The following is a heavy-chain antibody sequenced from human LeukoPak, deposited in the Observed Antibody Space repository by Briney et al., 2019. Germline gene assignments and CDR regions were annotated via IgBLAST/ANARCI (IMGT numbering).Heavy chain of an antibody. Sequence: PTGGSLRLSCVSSGTIVSSNYMSWVRQPPGKGLESVSILYMNDNTYYADSVKGRFTISRDSSKNTLYLQMSSLRAEDTAVYYCARDLNAIRNSNFDFWGQGTLATVSS. CDR1: GTIVSSNY. D-gene: IGHD5-24*01. J-gene: IGHJ4*02. V-gene: IGHV3-66*01. CDR2: LYMNDNT. CDR3: ARDLNAIRNSNFDF.